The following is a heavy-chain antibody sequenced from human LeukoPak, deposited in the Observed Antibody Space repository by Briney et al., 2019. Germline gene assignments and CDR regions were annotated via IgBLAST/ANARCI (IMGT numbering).Heavy chain of an antibody. Sequence: ASVKVSCKASGGTFISYAISWVRQAPGQGLEWMGEIIPIFGTTNYAQKFQGRVTITTDESTSTAYMELSSLRSEDTAVYYCARRGNWNRYYFDYWGQGTLVTVSS. V-gene: IGHV1-69*05. CDR3: ARRGNWNRYYFDY. CDR1: GGTFISYA. D-gene: IGHD1-1*01. J-gene: IGHJ4*02. CDR2: IIPIFGTT.